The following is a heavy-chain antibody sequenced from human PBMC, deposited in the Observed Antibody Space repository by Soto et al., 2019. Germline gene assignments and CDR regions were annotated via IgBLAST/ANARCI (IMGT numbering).Heavy chain of an antibody. D-gene: IGHD2-21*01. J-gene: IGHJ1*01. CDR1: GYSFASYG. CDR2: IYPGDSDT. Sequence: PGGPLKISCQGFGYSFASYGSGWVRQKPGKGLEWMGIIYPGDSDTRYSPPFQGQVTISADKSTSAAHLQWSSLKASDTAMYYYARRAHCGGDCYFQHWGQGTLVTVSS. V-gene: IGHV5-51*01. CDR3: ARRAHCGGDCYFQH.